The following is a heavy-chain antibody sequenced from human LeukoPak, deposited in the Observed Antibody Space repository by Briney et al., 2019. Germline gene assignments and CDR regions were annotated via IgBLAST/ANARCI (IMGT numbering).Heavy chain of an antibody. CDR1: GASVSSASY. D-gene: IGHD1-26*01. J-gene: IGHJ5*02. CDR3: ARSRAFNSGAFDP. CDR2: IYNGVNT. V-gene: IGHV4-61*01. Sequence: SETLSLTSTVSGASVSSASYWSWIRQPPGRGVEWIAHIYNGVNTNYNPSLKSRVTISVDTSKNQFSLRLNSVTAADTAVYYCARSRAFNSGAFDPWGQGSLVTVSS.